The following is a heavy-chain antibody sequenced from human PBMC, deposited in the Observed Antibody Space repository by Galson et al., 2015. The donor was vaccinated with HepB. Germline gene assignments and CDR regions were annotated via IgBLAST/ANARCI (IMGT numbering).Heavy chain of an antibody. CDR2: INAGNGNT. Sequence: SVKVSCKASGYTFTSYAMHWVRQAPGQRLEWMGWINAGNGNTKYSQKFQGRVTITRDTSASTAYMELSSLRSEDTAVYYCARSGVWARKNYYYMDVWGKGTTVTVSS. J-gene: IGHJ6*03. V-gene: IGHV1-3*01. D-gene: IGHD3-10*01. CDR3: ARSGVWARKNYYYMDV. CDR1: GYTFTSYA.